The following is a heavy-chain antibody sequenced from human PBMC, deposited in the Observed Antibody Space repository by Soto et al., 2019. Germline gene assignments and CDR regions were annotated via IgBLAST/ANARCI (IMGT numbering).Heavy chain of an antibody. CDR3: ARLSTRSRDFEY. D-gene: IGHD3-16*02. CDR2: IYYNGNT. V-gene: IGHV4-59*08. J-gene: IGHJ4*02. Sequence: TSETLSLTCTVSGGSISDYYWSWIRQPPGKGLEWIGYIYYNGNTNYNPSLKSRVTISVDMSKNQFSLKLSSVTAADTAVYFCARLSTRSRDFEYWGQGTLVTVSS. CDR1: GGSISDYY.